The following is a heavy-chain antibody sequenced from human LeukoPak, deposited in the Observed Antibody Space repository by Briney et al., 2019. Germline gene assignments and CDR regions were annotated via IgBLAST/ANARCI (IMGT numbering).Heavy chain of an antibody. J-gene: IGHJ4*02. CDR2: IYYSGST. CDR1: GGSISSGGYY. D-gene: IGHD6-13*01. Sequence: SETLSLTCTVSGGSISSGGYYWSWIRQHPGKGLEWIGYIYYSGSTYYNPSLKSRVTISVDTSKNQISLKLSSVTAADTAVYYCARGVYIAAAQYAYWGQGTLVTVSS. V-gene: IGHV4-31*03. CDR3: ARGVYIAAAQYAY.